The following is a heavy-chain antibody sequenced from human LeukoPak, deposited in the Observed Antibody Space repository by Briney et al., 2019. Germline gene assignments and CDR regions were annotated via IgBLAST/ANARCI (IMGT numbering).Heavy chain of an antibody. V-gene: IGHV1-69*05. Sequence: SVKVSCKASGGTFSSYAISWVRQAPGQGLEWMGGIIPIFGTANYAQKFQGRVTITTDESTSTAYMELSSLRSEDTAVYYCAREAAAAGLDAFDIWGQGTMVTVSS. CDR3: AREAAAAGLDAFDI. CDR2: IIPIFGTA. CDR1: GGTFSSYA. D-gene: IGHD6-13*01. J-gene: IGHJ3*02.